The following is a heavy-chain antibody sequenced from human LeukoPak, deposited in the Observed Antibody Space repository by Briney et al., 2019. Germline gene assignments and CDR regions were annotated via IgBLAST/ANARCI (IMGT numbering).Heavy chain of an antibody. V-gene: IGHV3-21*01. CDR3: ARDPLKYQLLRDPPGDY. CDR2: ISSSSSYI. Sequence: GGSLRLSCAASGFTFSSYSMNWVRQAPGKGLEWVSSISSSSSYIYYADSVKGRLTISRDNAKNSLYLQMNSLRAEDTAVYYCARDPLKYQLLRDPPGDYWGQGTLVTVSS. D-gene: IGHD2-2*01. J-gene: IGHJ4*02. CDR1: GFTFSSYS.